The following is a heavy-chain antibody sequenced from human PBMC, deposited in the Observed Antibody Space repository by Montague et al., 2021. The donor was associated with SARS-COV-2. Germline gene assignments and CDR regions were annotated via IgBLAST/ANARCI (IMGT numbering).Heavy chain of an antibody. CDR2: IYYSGST. D-gene: IGHD3-3*01. Sequence: TLSLTCTVSGGSISSGGYYWSWIRQHPGKGLEWIGYIYYSGSTYYNPSLKSRVTISVDTSKNQFSLKLSSATAADTAVYYCARGGTIFEVVTFPFDYWGQGTLVTVSS. CDR3: ARGGTIFEVVTFPFDY. J-gene: IGHJ4*02. V-gene: IGHV4-31*03. CDR1: GGSISSGGYY.